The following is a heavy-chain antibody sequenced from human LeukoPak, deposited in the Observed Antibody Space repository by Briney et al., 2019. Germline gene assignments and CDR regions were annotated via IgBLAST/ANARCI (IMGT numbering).Heavy chain of an antibody. V-gene: IGHV3-49*03. Sequence: GGSLRLSCTASGFSFGDYAMSWFRQAPGKGLEWVGFIRSEDYGGTTEYAASMKGRFTISRDDSKSIAYLQMNSLKTEDTAVYYCTRALRYFDWSLLFDYWGQGTLVTVSS. CDR2: IRSEDYGGTT. CDR3: TRALRYFDWSLLFDY. CDR1: GFSFGDYA. J-gene: IGHJ4*02. D-gene: IGHD3-9*01.